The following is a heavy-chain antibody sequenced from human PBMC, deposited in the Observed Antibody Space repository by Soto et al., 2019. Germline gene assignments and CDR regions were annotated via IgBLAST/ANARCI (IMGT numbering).Heavy chain of an antibody. J-gene: IGHJ4*02. V-gene: IGHV3-74*01. CDR1: GFTFSSYW. Sequence: PGGSLRLSCAASGFTFSSYWMHWVRQAPGKGLVWVSRINSDGSSTSYADSVKGRFTISRDNAKNTLFLQMDSLRTEDTAVYYCVAKEGDSLLWLGESIHWGQGIQVTVSS. D-gene: IGHD2-21*01. CDR3: VAKEGDSLLWLGESIH. CDR2: INSDGSST.